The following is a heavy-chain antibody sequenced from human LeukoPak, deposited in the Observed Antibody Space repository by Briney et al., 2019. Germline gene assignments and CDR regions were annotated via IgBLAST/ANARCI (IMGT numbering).Heavy chain of an antibody. CDR3: AKEPTYSSSSLFDY. CDR1: GFTFHDYA. D-gene: IGHD6-6*01. V-gene: IGHV3-9*01. J-gene: IGHJ4*02. CDR2: ISWNGGTI. Sequence: GGSLRLSCAASGFTFHDYAMHWVRQAPGKGLEWVSGISWNGGTIDYADSVKGRFTISRDNAKNSLYLQMNSLRPEDTALYYCAKEPTYSSSSLFDYWGQGSLVAVSS.